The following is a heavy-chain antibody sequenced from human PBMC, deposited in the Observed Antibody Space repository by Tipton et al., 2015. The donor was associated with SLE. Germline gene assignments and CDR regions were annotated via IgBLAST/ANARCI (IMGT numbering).Heavy chain of an antibody. CDR3: TRDRLTFAS. CDR2: IRSAAYGETT. V-gene: IGHV3-49*03. Sequence: SLRLSCTASGFTFGDYAMTWLRQAPGTGLEWVGLIRSAAYGETTEYAASVKGRFTISRDDSKSIVYLQMDSLKSEDTAVYYCTRDRLTFASWGRGTLVTVSS. CDR1: GFTFGDYA. J-gene: IGHJ4*02.